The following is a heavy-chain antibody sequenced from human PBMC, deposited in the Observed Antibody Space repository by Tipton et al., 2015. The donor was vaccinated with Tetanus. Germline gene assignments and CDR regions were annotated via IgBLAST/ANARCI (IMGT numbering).Heavy chain of an antibody. J-gene: IGHJ6*02. CDR1: GYTFTGYY. Sequence: QVQLVQSGAEVKKPGASVKVSCKASGYTFTGYYMYWVRQAPGQGLEWMRWIDPNSGGTVYAQKFQGRVTMTRDTSISTAYMELRSLRSDDTAVYYCARDRGDYIYYGMDAWGPGTTVTVS. D-gene: IGHD3-22*01. CDR2: IDPNSGGT. CDR3: ARDRGDYIYYGMDA. V-gene: IGHV1-2*02.